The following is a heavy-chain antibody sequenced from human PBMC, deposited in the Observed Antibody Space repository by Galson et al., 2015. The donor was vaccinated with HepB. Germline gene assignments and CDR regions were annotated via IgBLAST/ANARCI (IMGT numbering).Heavy chain of an antibody. CDR3: AREGRDQYSSGWYATNWFDP. D-gene: IGHD6-19*01. CDR1: GDSVSSNSAA. J-gene: IGHJ5*02. CDR2: TYYRSKWYN. V-gene: IGHV6-1*01. Sequence: CAISGDSVSSNSAAWNWIRQSPSRGLEWLGRTYYRSKWYNDYAVSVKSRITINPDTSKNQFSLQLNSVTPEDTAVYYCAREGRDQYSSGWYATNWFDPWGQGTLVTVSS.